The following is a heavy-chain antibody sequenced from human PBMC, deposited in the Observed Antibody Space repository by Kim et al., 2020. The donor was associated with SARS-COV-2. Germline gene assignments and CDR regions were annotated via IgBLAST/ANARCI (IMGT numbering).Heavy chain of an antibody. V-gene: IGHV3-30*18. D-gene: IGHD6-13*01. CDR2: ISYDGSNK. CDR1: GFTFSSYG. CDR3: AKAMRAGYSSSWHGMDV. Sequence: GGSLRLSCAASGFTFSSYGMHWVRQAPGKGLEWVAVISYDGSNKYYADSVKGRFTISRDNSKNTLYLQMNSLRAEDTAVYYCAKAMRAGYSSSWHGMDVWGQGTTVTVSS. J-gene: IGHJ6*02.